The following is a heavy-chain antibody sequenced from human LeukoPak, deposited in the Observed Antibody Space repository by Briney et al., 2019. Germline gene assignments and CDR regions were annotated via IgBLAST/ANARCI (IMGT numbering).Heavy chain of an antibody. CDR1: GFTFSSYW. D-gene: IGHD5-12*01. Sequence: GGSLRLSCAASGFTFSSYWMSWVRQAPGKGLEWVANIKQDGSEKYYVDSVKGRFTISRDNAKNSLYLQMNSLRAEDMAVYYCARDSGYDHEDYWGQGTLVTVSS. J-gene: IGHJ4*02. V-gene: IGHV3-7*01. CDR3: ARDSGYDHEDY. CDR2: IKQDGSEK.